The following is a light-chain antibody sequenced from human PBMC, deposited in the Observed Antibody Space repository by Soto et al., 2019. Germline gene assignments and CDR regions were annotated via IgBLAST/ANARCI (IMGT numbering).Light chain of an antibody. CDR1: QSVTNNY. CDR3: QQTAHSPLT. CDR2: DAS. V-gene: IGKV3-20*01. J-gene: IGKJ1*01. Sequence: EIVLPQSPGTLSLSPGERATLSCRASQSVTNNYVAWYQQKPGQAPRLLIHDASSRATGIPDRFSGGGSGTDFTLTISRLEPEDFAVYFCQQTAHSPLTFGQGTRVDIK.